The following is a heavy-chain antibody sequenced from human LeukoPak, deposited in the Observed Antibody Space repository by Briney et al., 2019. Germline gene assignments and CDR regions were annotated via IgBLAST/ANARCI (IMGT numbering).Heavy chain of an antibody. CDR2: ISSSSSYI. CDR1: GFIFSNYG. CDR3: AREDSSGWNVDY. V-gene: IGHV3-21*01. J-gene: IGHJ4*02. D-gene: IGHD6-19*01. Sequence: GGSLRLSCAASGFIFSNYGMNWVRQAPGKGLEWVSSISSSSSYIYYADSVKGRFTISRDNAKNSLYLQMNSLRAEDTAVYYCAREDSSGWNVDYWGQGTLVTVSS.